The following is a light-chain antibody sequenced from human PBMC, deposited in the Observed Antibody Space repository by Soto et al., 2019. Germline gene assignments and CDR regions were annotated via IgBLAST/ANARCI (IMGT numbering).Light chain of an antibody. CDR3: QDAQFFPLT. Sequence: DIPMPQSPSSVSASVGDRVTITCRASHDVSSWLAWYQQKPGKAPKLLIYAASSLEGGVPSRFSGSGSGTDFSLTISRLQPEDSATYYCQDAQFFPLTCGGGTKVEIK. CDR1: HDVSSW. V-gene: IGKV1-12*01. J-gene: IGKJ4*01. CDR2: AAS.